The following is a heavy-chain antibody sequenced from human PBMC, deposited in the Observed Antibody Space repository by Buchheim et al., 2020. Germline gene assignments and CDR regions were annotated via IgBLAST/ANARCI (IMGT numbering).Heavy chain of an antibody. Sequence: EVQLLESGGGLVQPGGSLRLSCAASGFTFSSYAMSWVRQAPGKGLEWVSAISGSGGSTYYADSVKGRFTISRDNSKNTLYLQMNSLRAEDTAVYYCAKGLGGGVPHYDFWSDYYYGMDVWGQGTT. CDR2: ISGSGGST. CDR3: AKGLGGGVPHYDFWSDYYYGMDV. J-gene: IGHJ6*02. D-gene: IGHD3-3*01. V-gene: IGHV3-23*01. CDR1: GFTFSSYA.